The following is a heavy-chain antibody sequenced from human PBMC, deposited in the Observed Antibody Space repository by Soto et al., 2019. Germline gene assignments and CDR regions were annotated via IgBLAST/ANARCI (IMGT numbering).Heavy chain of an antibody. Sequence: GASVKVYCKASGYTFTGYYMHWVRQAPGQGLEWMGWINPNSGGTNYAQKFQGWVTMTRDTSISTAYMELSRLRSDDTAVYYCARVSSSWGPLTDDAFDIWGQGTMVPVSS. V-gene: IGHV1-2*04. J-gene: IGHJ3*02. D-gene: IGHD6-13*01. CDR2: INPNSGGT. CDR3: ARVSSSWGPLTDDAFDI. CDR1: GYTFTGYY.